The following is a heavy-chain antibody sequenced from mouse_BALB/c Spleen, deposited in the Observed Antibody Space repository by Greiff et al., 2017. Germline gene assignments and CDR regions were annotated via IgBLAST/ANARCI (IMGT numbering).Heavy chain of an antibody. CDR3: ARGDPWFAY. J-gene: IGHJ3*01. CDR1: GYAFTNYL. Sequence: QVQLKESGAELVRPGTSVKVSCKASGYAFTNYLIEWVKQRPGQGPEWIGVINPGSGGTNYNEKFKGKATLTADKSSSTAYMQLSSLTSDDSAVYFCARGDPWFAYWGQGTLVTVSA. V-gene: IGHV1-54*01. CDR2: INPGSGGT.